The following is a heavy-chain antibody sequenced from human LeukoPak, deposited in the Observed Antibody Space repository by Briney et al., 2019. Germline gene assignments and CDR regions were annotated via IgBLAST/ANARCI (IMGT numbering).Heavy chain of an antibody. J-gene: IGHJ4*02. V-gene: IGHV4-61*02. D-gene: IGHD3-10*01. CDR2: IYTSGNT. Sequence: SETLSLTCTVSGGSISSGAYYWSWIRQPAGKGLEWIGRIYTSGNTNYNPSLKSRVTISIDTSKNQFFLKLSSVTAADTAVYYCARAYYYGSGSYGLDYWGQGTLVTVSS. CDR1: GGSISSGAYY. CDR3: ARAYYYGSGSYGLDY.